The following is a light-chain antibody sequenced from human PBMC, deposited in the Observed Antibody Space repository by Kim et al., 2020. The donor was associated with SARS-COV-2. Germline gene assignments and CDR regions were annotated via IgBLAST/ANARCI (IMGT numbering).Light chain of an antibody. CDR3: AAWDDSLGGHWV. Sequence: QWVTIFCSASHSNIGISYVYWYQQLPGTAPQLLIYTNNQRPSGVPARFSGANSGTSASLSISGLRYADDADYYCAAWDDSLGGHWVFGGGTQLTVL. V-gene: IGLV1-47*01. CDR2: TNN. J-gene: IGLJ3*02. CDR1: HSNIGISY.